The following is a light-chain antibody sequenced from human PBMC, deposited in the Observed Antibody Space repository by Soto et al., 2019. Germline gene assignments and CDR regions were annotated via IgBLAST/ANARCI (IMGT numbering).Light chain of an antibody. CDR1: SSNIGAGSD. J-gene: IGLJ3*02. Sequence: QSVLTQPPSVSGAPGQRVTISCTGSSSNIGAGSDVHWYQQLPGTAPKLLIYGNSNRPSGVPDRFSGSKSCTSASLAITGLQAEDEADYYCQSYDSSLSALFGGGTKLTVL. V-gene: IGLV1-40*01. CDR2: GNS. CDR3: QSYDSSLSAL.